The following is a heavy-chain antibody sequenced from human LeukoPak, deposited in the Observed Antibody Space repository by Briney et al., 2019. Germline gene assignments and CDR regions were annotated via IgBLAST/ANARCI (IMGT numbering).Heavy chain of an antibody. CDR1: GVSISSSNSY. J-gene: IGHJ6*03. Sequence: PSETLSLTCTVSGVSISSSNSYWGWIRQPPGKGLEWIGSIYYSGNTYYNASLKSQVSISIDTSKNQFSLRLTSVTAADTAVYYCARGGPPYYYDSSAENVYYYYMDVWGKGTTVTISS. V-gene: IGHV4-39*01. CDR2: IYYSGNT. CDR3: ARGGPPYYYDSSAENVYYYYMDV. D-gene: IGHD3-22*01.